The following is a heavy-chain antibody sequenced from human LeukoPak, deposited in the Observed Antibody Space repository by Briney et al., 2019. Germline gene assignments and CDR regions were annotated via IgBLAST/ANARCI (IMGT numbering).Heavy chain of an antibody. CDR3: AKDLYYYDSSGYSDY. CDR2: ISGSGGST. Sequence: GGSLRLSCAASGFTFSSYAMSWVRQAPGKGLEWVSAISGSGGSTYYADSVKGRFTISRDNSKNTLYLQMNSLRAEDTAVYYCAKDLYYYDSSGYSDYWGQGTLVTVSS. CDR1: GFTFSSYA. D-gene: IGHD3-22*01. J-gene: IGHJ4*02. V-gene: IGHV3-23*01.